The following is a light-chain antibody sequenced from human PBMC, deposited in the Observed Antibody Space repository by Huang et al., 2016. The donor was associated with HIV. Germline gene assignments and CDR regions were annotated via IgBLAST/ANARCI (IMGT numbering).Light chain of an antibody. CDR2: GAS. Sequence: EIVLTQSPGTLSLSPGERATLSCRASQSISSSYLAWYQQTPGQAPRLRIYGASGRATGVPDRFSGSGSGTDFILTISRLEPEDFAVYYCQQYGNSLFTFGPGTKVDIK. CDR3: QQYGNSLFT. J-gene: IGKJ3*01. V-gene: IGKV3-20*01. CDR1: QSISSSY.